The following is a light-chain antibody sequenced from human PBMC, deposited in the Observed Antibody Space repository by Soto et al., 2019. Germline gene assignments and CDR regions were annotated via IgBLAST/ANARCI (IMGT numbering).Light chain of an antibody. CDR2: KAS. CDR1: QSISSW. V-gene: IGKV1-5*03. CDR3: QQYNSYPVT. J-gene: IGKJ1*01. Sequence: DIQMTQSPSTLSASVGDRVTITCRASQSISSWLAWYQQKPGKAPKLLIYKASSLESGVPSRFSGSGSGTEFTLTISSLQPDDFATYYCQQYNSYPVTFSQGTKVEIK.